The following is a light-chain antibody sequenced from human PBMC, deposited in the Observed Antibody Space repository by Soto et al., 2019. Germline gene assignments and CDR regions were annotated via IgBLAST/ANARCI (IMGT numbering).Light chain of an antibody. CDR2: EVS. CDR1: SSDVGGYNY. CDR3: SSYAGSNHVV. V-gene: IGLV2-8*01. Sequence: QSALTQPPSASGSPGQSVTISCTGTSSDVGGYNYVSWYQQHPGKAPKLMIYEVSKRPSGVPDRFSGSKSGNTASLTVSGLQDEDEADYYCSSYAGSNHVVFGGGTKRTVL. J-gene: IGLJ2*01.